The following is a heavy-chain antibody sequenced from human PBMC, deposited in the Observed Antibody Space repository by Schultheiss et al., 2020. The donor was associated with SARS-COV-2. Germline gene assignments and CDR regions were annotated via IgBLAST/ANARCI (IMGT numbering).Heavy chain of an antibody. CDR1: GFTFSSYA. D-gene: IGHD6-13*01. CDR2: ISGSGGST. J-gene: IGHJ6*02. CDR3: ARDPKAAPGRIWGYSYYGMDV. V-gene: IGHV3-23*01. Sequence: GGSLRLSCAASGFTFSSYAMSWVRQAPGKGLEWVSAISGSGGSTYYADSVKGRFTISRDNSKNTLYLQMSSLRGEDTAIYYCARDPKAAPGRIWGYSYYGMDVWGLGTTVTVSS.